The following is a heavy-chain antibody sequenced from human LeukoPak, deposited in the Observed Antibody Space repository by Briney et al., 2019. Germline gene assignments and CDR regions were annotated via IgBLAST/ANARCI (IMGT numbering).Heavy chain of an antibody. CDR3: ARRAAAAGTYWFAP. CDR1: GYSFTSYW. Sequence: GESLKISCKGSGYSFTSYWSGWVRQMPGKGLDWMGIIYPGDSDTRYSPSFQGQVTISADKSISTAYLQWSSLKASDTAMSYCARRAAAAGTYWFAPWGQGTLVTVSS. V-gene: IGHV5-51*01. J-gene: IGHJ5*02. D-gene: IGHD6-13*01. CDR2: IYPGDSDT.